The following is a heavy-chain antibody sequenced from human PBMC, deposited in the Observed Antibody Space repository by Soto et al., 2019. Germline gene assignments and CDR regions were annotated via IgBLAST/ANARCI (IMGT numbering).Heavy chain of an antibody. D-gene: IGHD2-2*01. Sequence: ASVKVSCKASGYTFTSYYMHWVRQAPGQGLEWMGIINPSGESTSHAQKFQGRATMTRDTSTSTVDMELSSLRSEDTAVYYCAREYQGDGNNDYYYYGVDVWGQGTTVTVSS. V-gene: IGHV1-46*01. CDR2: INPSGEST. CDR1: GYTFTSYY. J-gene: IGHJ6*02. CDR3: AREYQGDGNNDYYYYGVDV.